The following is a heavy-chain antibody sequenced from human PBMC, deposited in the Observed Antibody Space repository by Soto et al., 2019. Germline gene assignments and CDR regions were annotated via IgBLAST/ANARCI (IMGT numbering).Heavy chain of an antibody. V-gene: IGHV1-18*01. J-gene: IGHJ4*01. CDR2: WSAYKGNT. Sequence: ASVEFSCKSSGYTFTSYGISWVRQAPGQVLECMGWWSAYKGNTNYAHKLHGRGTMTTDTSTCTAYMELMSLRSDDTAVYYCARDLNIVVVTAILDYWGHGTLVTVSS. D-gene: IGHD2-21*02. CDR1: GYTFTSYG. CDR3: ARDLNIVVVTAILDY.